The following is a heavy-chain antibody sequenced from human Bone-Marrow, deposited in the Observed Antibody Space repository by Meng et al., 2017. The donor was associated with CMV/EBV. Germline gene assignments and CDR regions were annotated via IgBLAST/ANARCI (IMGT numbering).Heavy chain of an antibody. J-gene: IGHJ5*02. CDR1: GGSTSSYY. CDR2: IYYSGST. D-gene: IGHD2-2*02. CDR3: AGGGGIVVVPAAIREKEFDP. V-gene: IGHV4-59*01. Sequence: SETLSLTCTASGGSTSSYYWSWIRQPPGKGLEWIGYIYYSGSTNYNPSLKSRVTISVDTSKNQFSLKLSSVTAADTAVYYCAGGGGIVVVPAAIREKEFDPWGQGTLVTVSS.